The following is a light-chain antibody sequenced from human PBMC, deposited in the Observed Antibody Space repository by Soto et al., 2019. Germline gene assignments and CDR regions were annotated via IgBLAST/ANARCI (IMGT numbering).Light chain of an antibody. CDR3: SSYTSSSTLGV. J-gene: IGLJ1*01. CDR2: DVS. V-gene: IGLV2-14*03. Sequence: QSALTQPASVSGSTGQSITISCTGTSSDVGGYNYVSWFQHHPGKAPKLMIYDVSNRPSGVSSRFSGSKSGNTASLTISGLQAEDEADYYCSSYTSSSTLGVFGTGTKLTVL. CDR1: SSDVGGYNY.